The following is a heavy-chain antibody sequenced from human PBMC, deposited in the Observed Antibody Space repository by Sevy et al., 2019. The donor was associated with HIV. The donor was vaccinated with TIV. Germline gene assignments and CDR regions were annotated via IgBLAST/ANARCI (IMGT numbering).Heavy chain of an antibody. CDR3: ARVGEFFGLAYCGGDCSYDY. CDR2: ISAYNGNT. CDR1: GYTFTSYG. J-gene: IGHJ4*02. D-gene: IGHD2-21*02. V-gene: IGHV1-18*01. Sequence: ASVKVSCKASGYTFTSYGISWVRQAPGQGLEWMGWISAYNGNTNYAQKLQGRVTMTTDTSTSTAYMELRSLRSDDPXVYYCARVGEFFGLAYCGGDCSYDYWGQGTLVTVSS.